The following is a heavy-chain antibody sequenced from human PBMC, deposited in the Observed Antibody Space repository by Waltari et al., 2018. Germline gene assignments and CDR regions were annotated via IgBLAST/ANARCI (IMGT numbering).Heavy chain of an antibody. CDR1: GGSFSGYY. CDR3: ARGSRYCSSTSCYAGWFDP. J-gene: IGHJ5*02. Sequence: QVQLQQWGAGLLKPSETLSLTCAVYGGSFSGYYWSWIRQPPGKGLEWIGEINHSGRTNYNPTLKGRVTISVDTSKNQFSLKLSSVTAADTAVYYCARGSRYCSSTSCYAGWFDPWGQGTLVTVSS. V-gene: IGHV4-34*01. D-gene: IGHD2-2*01. CDR2: INHSGRT.